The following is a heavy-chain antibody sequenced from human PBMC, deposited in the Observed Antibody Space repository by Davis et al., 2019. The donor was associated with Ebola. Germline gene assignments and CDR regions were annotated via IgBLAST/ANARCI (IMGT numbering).Heavy chain of an antibody. CDR1: GFTFSSNW. Sequence: PGGSLRLSCAASGFTFSSNWMHWVRQAPGKGLVWVSLINSDGSTTSYADSVKGRFTISRDNAKNTLYLQMNSLRVEDTAVYYCVRDRRGKYSRWDYGMDVWGQGTTVTVSS. J-gene: IGHJ6*02. D-gene: IGHD1-26*01. V-gene: IGHV3-74*01. CDR3: VRDRRGKYSRWDYGMDV. CDR2: INSDGSTT.